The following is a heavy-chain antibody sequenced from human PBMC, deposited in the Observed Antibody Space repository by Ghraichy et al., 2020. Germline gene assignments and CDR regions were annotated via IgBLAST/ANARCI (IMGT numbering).Heavy chain of an antibody. Sequence: SVKVSCKASGYTFTSYAMNWVRQAPGQGLEWMGWINTNTGNPTYAQGFTGRFVFSLDTSVSTAYLQISSLKAEDTAVYYCARDAQSLYYYDSSGYYASWYFDLWGRGTLVTVSS. V-gene: IGHV7-4-1*02. CDR3: ARDAQSLYYYDSSGYYASWYFDL. J-gene: IGHJ2*01. CDR1: GYTFTSYA. D-gene: IGHD3-22*01. CDR2: INTNTGNP.